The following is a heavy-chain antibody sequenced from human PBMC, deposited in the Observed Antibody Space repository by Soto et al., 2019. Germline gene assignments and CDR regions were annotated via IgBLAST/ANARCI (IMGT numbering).Heavy chain of an antibody. CDR3: ARDPEGIAAPGAWFDP. J-gene: IGHJ5*02. Sequence: PGGSLRLSCAASGFTFDDYGMSWVRQAPGKGLEWVSGINWNGGSTGYADSVKGRFTISRDNAKNSLYLQMNSLRAEDTALYYCARDPEGIAAPGAWFDPWGQGTLVTVSS. CDR1: GFTFDDYG. CDR2: INWNGGST. D-gene: IGHD6-13*01. V-gene: IGHV3-20*04.